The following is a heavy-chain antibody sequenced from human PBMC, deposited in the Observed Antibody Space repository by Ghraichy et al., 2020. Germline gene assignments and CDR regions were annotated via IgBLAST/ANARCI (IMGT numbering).Heavy chain of an antibody. CDR3: ARDCDGSGYYYGGVDY. CDR1: GFTFSRRA. Sequence: LSLTCPASGFTFSRRALHWVRQAPGRGLEWVVVISHDGNRKDYVDSVKGRFTISRDNSKNTLYLQMNSLRVEDTVIYYCARDCDGSGYYYGGVDYWGQGTQGPVAT. J-gene: IGHJ4*02. D-gene: IGHD3-22*01. CDR2: ISHDGNRK. V-gene: IGHV3-30*04.